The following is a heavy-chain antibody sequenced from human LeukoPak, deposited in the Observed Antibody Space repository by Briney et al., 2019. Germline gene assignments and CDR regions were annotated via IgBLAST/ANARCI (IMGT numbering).Heavy chain of an antibody. CDR3: ARGKTGA. CDR1: GYTFTRYY. J-gene: IGHJ4*02. Sequence: ASVKVSFKASGYTFTRYYMHEVRQAPGQGLEWMGRINPNSGGTNYAQKFQGRVTMTRDPSISTEYTEVSRLRSDHTAVFYCARGKTGAWGKGTMVTVSS. CDR2: INPNSGGT. V-gene: IGHV1-2*06. D-gene: IGHD3-10*01.